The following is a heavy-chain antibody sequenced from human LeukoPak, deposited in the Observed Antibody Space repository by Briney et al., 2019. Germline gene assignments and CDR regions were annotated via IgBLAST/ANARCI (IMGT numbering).Heavy chain of an antibody. D-gene: IGHD3-9*01. CDR1: ELTFIGSG. V-gene: IGHV3-73*01. J-gene: IGHJ4*02. CDR2: IGRQGDSDAT. CDR3: AGDYNFLTGLNY. Sequence: QPGGSLRLSCAASELTFIGSGLPWFRRASGKGLEWFALIGRQGDSDATRYAASLKGKFTISRVDSRNTAYLQMNSLKTEDTAVYYCAGDYNFLTGLNYWGQGTLVTVSS.